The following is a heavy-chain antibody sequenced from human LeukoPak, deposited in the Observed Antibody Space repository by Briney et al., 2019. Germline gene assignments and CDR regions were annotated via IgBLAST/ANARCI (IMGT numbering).Heavy chain of an antibody. V-gene: IGHV3-64*04. CDR2: ISSNGGST. Sequence: GGSLRLACSVSGFTFTSYAMHWVRQAPGKGLEYVSTISSNGGSTYYADSVKGRFTMSRDNSKNTLYLQMNSLRAEDTAVYYCARGGGAAAGYWGQGTLVTVSS. CDR1: GFTFTSYA. CDR3: ARGGGAAAGY. J-gene: IGHJ4*02. D-gene: IGHD6-13*01.